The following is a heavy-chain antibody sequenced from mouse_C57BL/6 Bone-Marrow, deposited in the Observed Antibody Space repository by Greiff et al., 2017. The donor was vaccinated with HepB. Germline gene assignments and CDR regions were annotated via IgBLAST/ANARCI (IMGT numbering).Heavy chain of an antibody. D-gene: IGHD2-1*01. CDR3: ARDGNYFAY. V-gene: IGHV1-82*01. J-gene: IGHJ3*01. CDR2: IYPGDGAT. CDR1: GYAFSSSW. Sequence: QVQLQQSGPELVKPGASVKISCKASGYAFSSSWMNWVKQRPGKGLEWIGRIYPGDGATNYNGKFKGKATLTADKSSSTAYMQLSSLTSEDSAVYFCARDGNYFAYWGQGTLVTVSA.